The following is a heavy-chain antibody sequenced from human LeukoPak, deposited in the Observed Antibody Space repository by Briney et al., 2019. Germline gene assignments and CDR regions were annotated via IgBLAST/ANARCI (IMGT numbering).Heavy chain of an antibody. J-gene: IGHJ3*02. D-gene: IGHD1-14*01. CDR1: GASVSGSNYY. CDR2: IYSSGST. Sequence: ASETLSLTCAVSGASVSGSNYYWGWIRQPPGKGLEWIGSIYSSGSTYYNASLQSRVTISVDTSKNQFSLKLSSVTAADTAVYYCARSQPLTPDDAFDIWGQGTMVTVSS. V-gene: IGHV4-39*07. CDR3: ARSQPLTPDDAFDI.